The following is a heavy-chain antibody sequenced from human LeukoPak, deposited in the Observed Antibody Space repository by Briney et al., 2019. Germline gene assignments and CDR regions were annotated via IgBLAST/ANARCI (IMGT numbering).Heavy chain of an antibody. V-gene: IGHV3-21*04. Sequence: SITSSSSYTFYADSVKGRFTISRDNAKNSLYLQMNSLRAEDTALYYCAKAQGSGRKGWFDPWGQGTLVTVSS. J-gene: IGHJ5*02. D-gene: IGHD3-10*01. CDR2: ITSSSSYT. CDR3: AKAQGSGRKGWFDP.